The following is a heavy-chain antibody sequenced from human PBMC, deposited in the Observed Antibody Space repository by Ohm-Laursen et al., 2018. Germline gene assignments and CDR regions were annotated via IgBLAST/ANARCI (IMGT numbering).Heavy chain of an antibody. CDR2: INHSGST. Sequence: SETLSLTCAVYGGSFSGYYWSWIRQPPGKGLEWIGEINHSGSTNYNPSLKSRVTISVDTSKNQFSLKLSSVTAADTAVYYCARGVAARPPYYYYYYGMDVWGQGTTVTVSS. V-gene: IGHV4-34*01. CDR3: ARGVAARPPYYYYYYGMDV. CDR1: GGSFSGYY. D-gene: IGHD6-6*01. J-gene: IGHJ6*02.